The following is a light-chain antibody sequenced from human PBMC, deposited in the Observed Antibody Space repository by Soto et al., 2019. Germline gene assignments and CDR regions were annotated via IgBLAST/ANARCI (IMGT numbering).Light chain of an antibody. CDR3: QTWDSGVV. V-gene: IGLV1-44*01. CDR1: SSNIGSNT. J-gene: IGLJ2*01. CDR2: SNN. Sequence: QSVLTQPPSASGTPGQRVTISCSGSSSNIGSNTVTWYQQLPGTAPKLLIYSNNQRPSGVPDRFSGSKSGTSASLAISGLQSEDEADYYCQTWDSGVVFGGGTQLTVL.